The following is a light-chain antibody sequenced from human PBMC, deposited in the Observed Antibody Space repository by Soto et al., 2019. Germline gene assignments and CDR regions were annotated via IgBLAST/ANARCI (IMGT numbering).Light chain of an antibody. Sequence: QSVLTQPAYVSGSPGQSITISCTRTSSDVGAYNFVSWYQQHPGTVPKLLIYEVTNRPSGVSHRFSGSKSGNTASLTISGLQAEDEADYYCNSYTTTSTYVFGTGTKLTVL. J-gene: IGLJ1*01. V-gene: IGLV2-14*01. CDR3: NSYTTTSTYV. CDR2: EVT. CDR1: SSDVGAYNF.